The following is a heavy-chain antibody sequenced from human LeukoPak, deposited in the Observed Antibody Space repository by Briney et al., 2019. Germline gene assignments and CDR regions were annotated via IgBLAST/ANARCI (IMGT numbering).Heavy chain of an antibody. CDR2: IYYSGST. D-gene: IGHD2-2*01. CDR3: VRHREGYCNNTRCYEGTYGAFDI. Sequence: SETLSLTCTVSGGSISSSSYYWGWIRQPPGKGLEWIGSIYYSGSTFYNPSLKSRVTISVDTSKNQFSLKLSSVTAADTAVYYCVRHREGYCNNTRCYEGTYGAFDIWGQGTMVTVSS. J-gene: IGHJ3*02. CDR1: GGSISSSSYY. V-gene: IGHV4-39*01.